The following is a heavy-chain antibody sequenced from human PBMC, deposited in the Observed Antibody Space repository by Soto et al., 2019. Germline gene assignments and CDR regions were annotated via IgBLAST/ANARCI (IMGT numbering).Heavy chain of an antibody. CDR3: AKESMPEHYGDTLFDY. CDR1: GFSFISYA. J-gene: IGHJ4*02. CDR2: FSAGGRA. V-gene: IGHV3-23*01. Sequence: GGSLRLSCEASGFSFISYALSWVLQAPWKGLEWVSTFSAGGRAYYADSVKGRFTIAKDTSKNTLHLQASSLRAEDTAVYYCAKESMPEHYGDTLFDYWGQGTRVTVSS. D-gene: IGHD4-17*01.